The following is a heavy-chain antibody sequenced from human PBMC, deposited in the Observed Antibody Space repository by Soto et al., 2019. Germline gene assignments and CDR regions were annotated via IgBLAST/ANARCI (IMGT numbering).Heavy chain of an antibody. CDR2: IYPGDSDT. J-gene: IGHJ3*02. CDR3: ARHLGNGGKNPWAIHDAFDI. D-gene: IGHD2-8*01. V-gene: IGHV5-51*01. Sequence: PGESLKISCNGSGYSFTSYWIGWVRQMPGKGLEWMGIIYPGDSDTRYSPSFQGQVTISADKSISTAYLQWSSLKASDTAMYYCARHLGNGGKNPWAIHDAFDIWGQGTMVTV. CDR1: GYSFTSYW.